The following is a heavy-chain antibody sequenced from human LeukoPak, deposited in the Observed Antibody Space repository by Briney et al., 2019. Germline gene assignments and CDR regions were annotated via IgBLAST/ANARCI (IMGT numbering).Heavy chain of an antibody. J-gene: IGHJ4*02. CDR1: GYTFTSYY. D-gene: IGHD5-12*01. CDR3: ARDRYHEGISGYDLGY. V-gene: IGHV1-46*01. Sequence: ASVKVSCKASGYTFTSYYMHWVRQAPGQELEWMGIINPSGGSTSYAQKFQGRVTMTRDMSTSTVYMELSSLRSEDTAVYYCARDRYHEGISGYDLGYWGQGTLVTVSS. CDR2: INPSGGST.